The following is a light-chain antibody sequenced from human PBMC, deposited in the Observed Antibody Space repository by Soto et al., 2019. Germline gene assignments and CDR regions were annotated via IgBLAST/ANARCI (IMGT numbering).Light chain of an antibody. V-gene: IGLV2-14*01. CDR2: DVS. CDR1: SSDIGGYNY. J-gene: IGLJ1*01. Sequence: QSVLTQPASVSVSTGQSITIPCTGTSSDIGGYNYVSWYQQYPGKVPKLMIHDVSNRPSGVSNRFSGSKSGNTASLTISGLLAEDEADYYCNSYTSSNTYVFGTGTKVTVL. CDR3: NSYTSSNTYV.